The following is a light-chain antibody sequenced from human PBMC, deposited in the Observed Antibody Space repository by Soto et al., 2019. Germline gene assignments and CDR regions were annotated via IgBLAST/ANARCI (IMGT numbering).Light chain of an antibody. CDR1: QSVSSSY. J-gene: IGKJ5*01. CDR2: ATS. CDR3: QQYDTTPMYT. V-gene: IGKV3-20*01. Sequence: EIVLTQSPGTLSLSPGERATLYCRSIQSVSSSYLAWYQQKPGQAPRLLIYATSSRATGIPDRFSGSGSGTDFTLTISRLEPEDFAVYYCQQYDTTPMYTFGQGTRLEIK.